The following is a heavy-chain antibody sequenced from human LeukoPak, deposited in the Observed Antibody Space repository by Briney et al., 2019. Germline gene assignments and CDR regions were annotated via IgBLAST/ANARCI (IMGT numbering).Heavy chain of an antibody. J-gene: IGHJ6*03. CDR1: GFTFSSYW. V-gene: IGHV3-74*01. Sequence: QPGGSLRLSCGASGFTFSSYWMHWVRQAPGKGLVWVSRINNDGGSTSYADSVQGRFTISRDNAKNTLYLQMNSLRAEDTALYYCARVAQGDYYYYYMDVWGKGTTVTVSS. CDR3: ARVAQGDYYYYYMDV. D-gene: IGHD3-16*01. CDR2: INNDGGST.